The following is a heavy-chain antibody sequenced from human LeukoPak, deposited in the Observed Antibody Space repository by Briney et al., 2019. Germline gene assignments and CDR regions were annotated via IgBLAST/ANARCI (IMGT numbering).Heavy chain of an antibody. CDR1: GFTFSSYG. Sequence: GRSLRLSCAASGFTFSSYGMYWVRQAPGKRLEWVAVIWYDGSNKYYADSVKGRFTISRDNSKNTLHLQMNSLRAEDTAVYYCARAGDRAHFDYWGQGTLVTVSS. V-gene: IGHV3-33*07. D-gene: IGHD5-18*01. CDR2: IWYDGSNK. CDR3: ARAGDRAHFDY. J-gene: IGHJ4*02.